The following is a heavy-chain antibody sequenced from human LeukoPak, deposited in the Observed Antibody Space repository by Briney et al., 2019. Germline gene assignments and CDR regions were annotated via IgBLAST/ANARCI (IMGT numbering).Heavy chain of an antibody. J-gene: IGHJ6*02. Sequence: GGSLRLSCAASGFTVSSNYMSWVRQAPGKGLEWVSVIYSGGSTYYADSVKGRFTISRDNAKNSLYLQMNSLRAEDTAVYYCARKEDLKYYAMDVWGQGTTVTVSS. CDR1: GFTVSSNY. CDR3: ARKEDLKYYAMDV. D-gene: IGHD2-15*01. CDR2: IYSGGST. V-gene: IGHV3-53*01.